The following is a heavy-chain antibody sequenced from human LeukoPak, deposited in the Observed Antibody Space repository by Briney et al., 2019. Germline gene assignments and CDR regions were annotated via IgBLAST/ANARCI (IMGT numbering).Heavy chain of an antibody. CDR1: GFTVSSNY. CDR3: AKDGYDSSGYYYVFYYYYYMDV. J-gene: IGHJ6*03. Sequence: GGSLRLSCAASGFTVSSNYMSWVRQAPGKGLEWVSYISSSGSTIYYADSVKGRFTISRDNAKNSLYLQMNSLRAEDTAVYYCAKDGYDSSGYYYVFYYYYYMDVWGKGTTVTISS. D-gene: IGHD3-22*01. V-gene: IGHV3-11*01. CDR2: ISSSGSTI.